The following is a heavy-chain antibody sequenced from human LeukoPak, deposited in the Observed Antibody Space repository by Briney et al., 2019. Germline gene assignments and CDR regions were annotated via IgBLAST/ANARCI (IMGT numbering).Heavy chain of an antibody. D-gene: IGHD3-22*01. CDR2: IYSGGST. Sequence: GGSLRLSCAASGFTFSIYSMNWVRQAPGKGLEWVSVIYSGGSTYYADSVKGRFTISRDNSKNTLYLQMNSLRAEDTAVYYCARDSRDYYDSRSSDYWGQGTLVTVSS. V-gene: IGHV3-53*01. CDR1: GFTFSIYS. CDR3: ARDSRDYYDSRSSDY. J-gene: IGHJ4*02.